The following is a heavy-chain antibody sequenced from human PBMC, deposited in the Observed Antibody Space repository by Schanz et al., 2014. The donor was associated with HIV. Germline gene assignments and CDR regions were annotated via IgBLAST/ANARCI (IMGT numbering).Heavy chain of an antibody. CDR1: GFTFNTYW. CDR3: ARDVAGCSGTSCYSDAFDI. J-gene: IGHJ3*02. D-gene: IGHD2-2*01. V-gene: IGHV3-7*01. CDR2: IRQDGGQT. Sequence: VQLVESGGGVVQPGMSLTLSCAASGFTFNTYWMTWVRQAPGKGLQWGANIRQDGGQTYYVDSVKGRFTISRDNSKNTLFLQMNSLRAEDTAVYFCARDVAGCSGTSCYSDAFDIWGQGTLVTVSS.